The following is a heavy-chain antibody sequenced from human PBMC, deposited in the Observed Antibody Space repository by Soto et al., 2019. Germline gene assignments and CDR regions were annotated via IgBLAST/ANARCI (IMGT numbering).Heavy chain of an antibody. V-gene: IGHV3-21*01. CDR3: ATMDTVTRAY. CDR1: VCTFSRYS. D-gene: IGHD4-4*01. Sequence: VRRSGSARVCTFSRYSRYWVRQVQGKGLEWVSSISSSSSYIYYADSVKGRFTISRDNAKNSLYLQMNSMRAEDTVVYYCATMDTVTRAYWGQGTVVTVSS. CDR2: ISSSSSYI. J-gene: IGHJ4*02.